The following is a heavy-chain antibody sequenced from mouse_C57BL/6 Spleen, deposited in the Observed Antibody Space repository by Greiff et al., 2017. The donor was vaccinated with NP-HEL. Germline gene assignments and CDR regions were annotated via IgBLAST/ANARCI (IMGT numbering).Heavy chain of an antibody. CDR2: FYPGGGDT. J-gene: IGHJ4*01. CDR3: ARTSYYSNYDAMDY. CDR1: GYPFSSPW. D-gene: IGHD2-5*01. Sequence: VKVVESGPELVKPGASVKISRRASGYPFSSPWMNWVKQSPGKGLEGMGRFYPGGGDTNYNGKSRGRATQTADNPPSTAYRQLSSLTSEDSAVYFCARTSYYSNYDAMDYWGQGTSVTVSS. V-gene: IGHV1-82*01.